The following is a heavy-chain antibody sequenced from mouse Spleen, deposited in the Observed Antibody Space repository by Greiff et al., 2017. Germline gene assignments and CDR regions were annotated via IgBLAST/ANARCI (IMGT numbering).Heavy chain of an antibody. CDR2: IWRGGST. V-gene: IGHV2-5-1*01. CDR3: AKEYAPDWYFDV. CDR1: GFSLTSYG. Sequence: QVHVKQSGPSLVQPSQSLSITCTVSGFSLTSYGVHWVRQSPGKGLEWLGVIWRGGSTDYNAAFMSRLSITKDNSKSQVFFKMNSLQADDTAIYYCAKEYAPDWYFDVWGAGTTVTVSS. J-gene: IGHJ1*01. D-gene: IGHD2-10*02.